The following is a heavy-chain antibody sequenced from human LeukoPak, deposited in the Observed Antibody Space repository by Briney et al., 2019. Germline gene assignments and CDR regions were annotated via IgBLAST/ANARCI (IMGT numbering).Heavy chain of an antibody. D-gene: IGHD3-10*01. CDR1: GFTFTSYA. CDR3: AKGRFDMYYYGSGGYYEKGQFDY. J-gene: IGHJ4*02. Sequence: TGGSLRLSCAASGFTFTSYAMSWVRQAPGKGLDWVSAISGSGGSTYYAASVKGRFTISRDNSNNTLYLQMNSLRAEDTAVYYWAKGRFDMYYYGSGGYYEKGQFDYWGQGTLVTVSS. CDR2: ISGSGGST. V-gene: IGHV3-23*01.